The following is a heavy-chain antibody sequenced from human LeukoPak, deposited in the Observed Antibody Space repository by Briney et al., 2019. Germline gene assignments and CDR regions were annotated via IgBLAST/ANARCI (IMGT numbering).Heavy chain of an antibody. CDR2: IWYDGTNK. Sequence: GGSLRLSCAASGFTFSNYGMHAVRQAPGKGLEWVADIWYDGTNKYYADSVKGRFTISGDNSRKTLYLQMNGLRAEDTALYYCAKDSGIAVAGTDYWGQGTLVTVSS. CDR3: AKDSGIAVAGTDY. CDR1: GFTFSNYG. V-gene: IGHV3-33*06. D-gene: IGHD6-13*01. J-gene: IGHJ4*02.